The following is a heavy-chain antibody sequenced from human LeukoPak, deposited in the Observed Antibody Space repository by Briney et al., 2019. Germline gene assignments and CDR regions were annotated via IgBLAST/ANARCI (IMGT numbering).Heavy chain of an antibody. CDR3: ARDQGEYYFDY. J-gene: IGHJ4*02. D-gene: IGHD3-10*01. V-gene: IGHV3-7*01. CDR1: GFTFSSYW. Sequence: RGSLRLSCAASGFTFSSYWMSWVRQAPGEGLEWVANIKQDGSEKYYVDSVKGRFTISRDNAKNSLYLQMNSLRAEDTAVYYCARDQGEYYFDYWGQGTLVTVSS. CDR2: IKQDGSEK.